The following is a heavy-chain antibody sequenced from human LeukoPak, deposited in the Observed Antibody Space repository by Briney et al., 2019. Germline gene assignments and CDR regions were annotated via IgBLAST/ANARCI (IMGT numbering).Heavy chain of an antibody. J-gene: IGHJ4*02. Sequence: PGGSLRLSCAASGFTVGSNYMSWVRQAPGKGLEWVSVIYSGGSTYYADSVKGRFTISRDNSKNTVYLQLSSLRAEDTAIYYCARAAGDKAANARFDYWGQGTLVTVSP. D-gene: IGHD4-23*01. CDR3: ARAAGDKAANARFDY. CDR2: IYSGGST. CDR1: GFTVGSNY. V-gene: IGHV3-53*01.